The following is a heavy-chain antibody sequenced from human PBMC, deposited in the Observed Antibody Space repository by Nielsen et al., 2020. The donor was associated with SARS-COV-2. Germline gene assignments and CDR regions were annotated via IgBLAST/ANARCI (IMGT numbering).Heavy chain of an antibody. Sequence: GESPKISCAASGFTFSSYSMHWVRQGPGKGLVWVSHIKSDGTKTTYADSVKGRFITSRDNAKNTVYLQMNSLKAEDTAVYYCARLRDDGYYFDTGPYDYWGQGSPVTVSS. D-gene: IGHD2/OR15-2a*01. V-gene: IGHV3-74*01. J-gene: IGHJ4*02. CDR2: IKSDGTKT. CDR3: ARLRDDGYYFDTGPYDY. CDR1: GFTFSSYS.